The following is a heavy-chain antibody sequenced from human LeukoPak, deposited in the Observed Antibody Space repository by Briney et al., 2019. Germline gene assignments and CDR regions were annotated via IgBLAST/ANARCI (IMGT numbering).Heavy chain of an antibody. V-gene: IGHV3-33*01. CDR1: GFTFSSYG. CDR2: IWYDGSNK. D-gene: IGHD3-22*01. J-gene: IGHJ6*02. CDR3: STGGRRESDSSGFYLFYYGMDV. Sequence: GGSLRLSCAASGFTFSSYGMHWVRQAPGKGLEWVAVIWYDGSNKYYADSVKGRFTISRDNSKNTLYLQMNSLRAEDTAVYYCSTGGRRESDSSGFYLFYYGMDVWGQGTTVTVSS.